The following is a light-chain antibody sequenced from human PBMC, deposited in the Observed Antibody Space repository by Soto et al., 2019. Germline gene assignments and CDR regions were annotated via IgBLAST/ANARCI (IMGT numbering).Light chain of an antibody. CDR2: GAS. V-gene: IGKV3-15*01. Sequence: EIVMTQSPATLSVSPGERATLSCRASQSVSSNLAWYQQKPGQAPRLLIYGASTRATGIPARFSGSGSGTDFTLTINRLEPEDFAVYYCQQRSNWPPWTFGQGTKVDIK. CDR3: QQRSNWPPWT. J-gene: IGKJ1*01. CDR1: QSVSSN.